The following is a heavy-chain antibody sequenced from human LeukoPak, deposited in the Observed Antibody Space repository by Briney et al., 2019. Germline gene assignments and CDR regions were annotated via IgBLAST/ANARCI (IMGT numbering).Heavy chain of an antibody. V-gene: IGHV3-74*01. CDR2: INNDGVST. D-gene: IGHD3-22*01. Sequence: GGSLRLSCATSGFTLSSYWMHWVRQVPGKGLEWLSRINNDGVSTSYADSVKGRFTISRDNAKNTLYLRMNSLRAEDTAVYYCARVADSDAFDIWGQGTMVTVSS. CDR1: GFTLSSYW. CDR3: ARVADSDAFDI. J-gene: IGHJ3*02.